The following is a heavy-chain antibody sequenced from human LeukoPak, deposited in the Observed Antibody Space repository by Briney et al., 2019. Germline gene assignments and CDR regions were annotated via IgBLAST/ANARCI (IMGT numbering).Heavy chain of an antibody. CDR3: ARESGGALAYDASDI. CDR1: GFTFSSYW. CDR2: IKQDGSEK. V-gene: IGHV3-7*01. Sequence: PGGSLRLSCAASGFTFSSYWMSWVRQAPGKGLEWVANIKQDGSEKYYVDSVKGRFTISRDNAKNSLYLQMNSLRAEDTAVYYCARESGGALAYDASDIWGQGTMVTVSS. D-gene: IGHD2-8*02. J-gene: IGHJ3*02.